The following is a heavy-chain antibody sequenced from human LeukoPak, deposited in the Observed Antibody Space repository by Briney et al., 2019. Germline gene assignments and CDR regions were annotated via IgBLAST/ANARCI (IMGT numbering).Heavy chain of an antibody. CDR3: AKDEYYDSSGYFY. Sequence: GGSLRLSCAASGFTFSSYGMHWVRQAPGKGLEWVAVIWYGGSNKYYADSVKGRFTISRDNSKNTLYLQMNSLRAEDTAVYYCAKDEYYDSSGYFYWGQGTLVTVSS. CDR1: GFTFSSYG. CDR2: IWYGGSNK. D-gene: IGHD3-22*01. V-gene: IGHV3-33*06. J-gene: IGHJ4*02.